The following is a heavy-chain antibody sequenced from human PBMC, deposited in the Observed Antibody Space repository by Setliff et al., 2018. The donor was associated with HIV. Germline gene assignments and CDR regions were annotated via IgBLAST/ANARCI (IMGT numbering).Heavy chain of an antibody. CDR1: GYTFTSYY. CDR3: ARDKGYYYTDV. CDR2: IYYSGST. Sequence: SCKASGYTFTSYYMHWIRQPPGKGLEWIGSIYYSGSTYYNPSLKSRVTISVDTSKNQFSLKLSSVTAADTAVYYCARDKGYYYTDVWGKGITVTVSS. J-gene: IGHJ6*03. V-gene: IGHV4-38-2*02.